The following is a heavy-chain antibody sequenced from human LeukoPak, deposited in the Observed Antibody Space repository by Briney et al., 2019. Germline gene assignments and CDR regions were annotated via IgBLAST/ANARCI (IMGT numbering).Heavy chain of an antibody. J-gene: IGHJ2*01. D-gene: IGHD3-16*01. Sequence: GGSLRLSCAASGFTFSSFTMNWVRQAPGKGLEWISAISGSGGSSYYADSVKGRFTISRDNSKNTLYLQMNSLRAEDTAVYYCAKAGEILSWSLTWYFDLWGRGTLVTVSS. V-gene: IGHV3-23*01. CDR2: ISGSGGSS. CDR3: AKAGEILSWSLTWYFDL. CDR1: GFTFSSFT.